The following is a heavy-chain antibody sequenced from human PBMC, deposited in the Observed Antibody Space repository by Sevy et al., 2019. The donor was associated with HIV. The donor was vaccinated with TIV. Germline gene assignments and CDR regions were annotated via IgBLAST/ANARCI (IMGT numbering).Heavy chain of an antibody. CDR2: IRPDGSDK. CDR3: ARGVGLDC. Sequence: GGSLRLSCAASGFTFSPYWMTWVRQAPGKGLGWVANIRPDGSDKYYGDSVKARFNISRDNAKNALYLQMNSLRADDTVMYYCARGVGLDCWGQGALVTVSS. V-gene: IGHV3-7*01. J-gene: IGHJ4*02. D-gene: IGHD1-26*01. CDR1: GFTFSPYW.